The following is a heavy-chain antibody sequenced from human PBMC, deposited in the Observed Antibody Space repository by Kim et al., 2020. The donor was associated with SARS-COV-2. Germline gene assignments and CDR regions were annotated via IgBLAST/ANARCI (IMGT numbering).Heavy chain of an antibody. V-gene: IGHV3-74*01. J-gene: IGHJ6*02. CDR3: ALSHYNSSGYPYYSFYGMDV. CDR1: GFTFSRYW. CDR2: INSEGSST. D-gene: IGHD3-22*01. Sequence: GGSLRLSCAASGFTFSRYWMHWVRQAPGKGLVWVSRINSEGSSTSYADSVKGRFTVSRDNVRNTLYLQMNSLRAEDTAVYYCALSHYNSSGYPYYSFYGMDVWGQGNHGHRLL.